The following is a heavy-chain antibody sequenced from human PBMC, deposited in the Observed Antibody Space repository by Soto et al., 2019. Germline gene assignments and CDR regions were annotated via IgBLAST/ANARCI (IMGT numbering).Heavy chain of an antibody. J-gene: IGHJ6*02. V-gene: IGHV6-1*01. CDR2: TYYRSKWYN. Sequence: PSQTLSLTCAISGDSVSSNSAAWNWIRQSPSRGLEWLGRTYYRSKWYNDYAVSVKSRITINPDTSKNQFSLQLNSVTPEDTAVYYCARDLSTNGYYYYYGMDVWGQGTTVTVSS. D-gene: IGHD2-2*01. CDR1: GDSVSSNSAA. CDR3: ARDLSTNGYYYYYGMDV.